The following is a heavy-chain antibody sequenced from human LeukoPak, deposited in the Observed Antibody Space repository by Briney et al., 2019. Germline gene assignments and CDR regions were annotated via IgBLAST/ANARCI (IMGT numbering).Heavy chain of an antibody. D-gene: IGHD3-10*01. CDR2: IYYSGST. V-gene: IGHV4-59*08. Sequence: PSETLSLTCTVSGGSISSYYWSWIRQPPGKGLERIGYIYYSGSTNYNPSLKSRVTISVDTSKNQFSLKLSSVTAADTAVYCCASHTYYYGSGLTFDYWGQGTLVTVSS. J-gene: IGHJ4*02. CDR1: GGSISSYY. CDR3: ASHTYYYGSGLTFDY.